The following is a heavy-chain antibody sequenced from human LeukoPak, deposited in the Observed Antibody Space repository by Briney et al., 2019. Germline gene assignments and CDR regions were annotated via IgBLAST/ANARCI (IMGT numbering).Heavy chain of an antibody. V-gene: IGHV1-24*01. CDR2: FDPEDGET. CDR1: GYTFTSYY. Sequence: ASVKVSCKASGYTFTSYYMHWVRQAPGKGLEWMGGFDPEDGETIYAQKFQGRVTMTEDTSTDTAYMELSSLRSEDTAVYYCATDLNPAVPHFDYWGQGTLVTVSS. D-gene: IGHD1-1*01. J-gene: IGHJ4*02. CDR3: ATDLNPAVPHFDY.